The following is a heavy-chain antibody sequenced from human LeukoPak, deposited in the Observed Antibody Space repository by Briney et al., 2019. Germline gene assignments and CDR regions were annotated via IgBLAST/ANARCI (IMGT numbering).Heavy chain of an antibody. CDR1: GYRFTDYW. V-gene: IGHV5-51*01. J-gene: IGHJ6*02. D-gene: IGHD1-7*01. CDR2: IYPGDSDT. CDR3: ARGAAGTTPGYYYFGLDV. Sequence: GESLKISCKGSGYRFTDYWVGWVRQMPGKGLEWMGIIYPGDSDTRYSPSFQGQVTISADKSINTAHLQWSSLKASDTAMDYCARGAAGTTPGYYYFGLDVWGQGTTVRVSS.